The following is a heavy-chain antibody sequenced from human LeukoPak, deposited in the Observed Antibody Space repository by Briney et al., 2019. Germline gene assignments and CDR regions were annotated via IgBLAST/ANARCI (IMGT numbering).Heavy chain of an antibody. Sequence: SETLSLTCTVSGGSTSSDYWSWIRQSPGKGLEWIGYIYYSGTTNYNPSLKSRVIISVDTSKNQFSLKLSPVIAADTAVYYCARVGVDYSGNIIKYYFDYWGQGTLVTVSS. CDR3: ARVGVDYSGNIIKYYFDY. D-gene: IGHD4-23*01. J-gene: IGHJ4*02. CDR1: GGSTSSDY. CDR2: IYYSGTT. V-gene: IGHV4-59*01.